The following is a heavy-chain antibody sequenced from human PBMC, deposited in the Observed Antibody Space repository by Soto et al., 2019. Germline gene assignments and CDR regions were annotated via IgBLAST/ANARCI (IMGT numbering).Heavy chain of an antibody. Sequence: QVQLVQSGAEVKKPGSSVKVSCKASGGTFSSYGISWVRQAPGQGLEWMGGSIPIFGTANYAQKFQGRVTITADESTSTAYMELSSLRSEDTAVYYCASRITFGGVIVGAYYYGMDVWGQGTTVTVSS. CDR1: GGTFSSYG. V-gene: IGHV1-69*12. CDR2: SIPIFGTA. CDR3: ASRITFGGVIVGAYYYGMDV. J-gene: IGHJ6*02. D-gene: IGHD3-16*02.